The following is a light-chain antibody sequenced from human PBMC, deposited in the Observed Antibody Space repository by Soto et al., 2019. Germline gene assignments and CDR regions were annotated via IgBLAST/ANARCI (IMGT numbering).Light chain of an antibody. CDR2: DTS. V-gene: IGKV3-11*01. J-gene: IGKJ4*01. CDR1: QSVSNY. CDR3: QQRSNWPPALT. Sequence: PGESATLSCRAGQSVSNYLTWYQQKPGQAPRLLISDTSNRATGIPARFSGSGSGTDFTLTISSLEPEDFAVYYCQQRSNWPPALTFGGGTKVDIK.